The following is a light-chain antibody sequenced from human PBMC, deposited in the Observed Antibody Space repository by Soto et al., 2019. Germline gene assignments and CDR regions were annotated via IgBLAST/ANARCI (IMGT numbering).Light chain of an antibody. J-gene: IGLJ2*01. V-gene: IGLV2-14*01. CDR1: SSDVGGYNY. CDR2: DVS. CDR3: SSYTSSSTYVV. Sequence: QSALTQPASVSGSPGQSITISCTGTSSDVGGYNYVSWYQQHPGKAPKLMIYDVSNRPSGVSNRFSGSKFGNTASLTISGLQAEDEADYYCSSYTSSSTYVVFDGGTKLTVL.